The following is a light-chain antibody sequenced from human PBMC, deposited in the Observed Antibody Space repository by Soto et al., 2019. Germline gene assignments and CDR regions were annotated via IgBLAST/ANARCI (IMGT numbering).Light chain of an antibody. CDR1: RRDVDDYNY. CDR3: SSYTSGTTLVI. J-gene: IGLJ2*01. CDR2: EVT. Sequence: QSALTQPASVSGSPGQSITISCTGIRRDVDDYNYVSWYQHHPGKAPKVIIYEVTNRPSGVSNRFSGSKSGTTASLTISGLQAEDEADYYCSSYTSGTTLVIFGGGTKLTVL. V-gene: IGLV2-14*01.